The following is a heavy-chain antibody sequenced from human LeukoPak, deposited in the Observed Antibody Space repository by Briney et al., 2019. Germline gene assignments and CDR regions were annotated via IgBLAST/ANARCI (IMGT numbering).Heavy chain of an antibody. V-gene: IGHV4-59*08. J-gene: IGHJ6*02. D-gene: IGHD2-2*01. CDR3: ARIKGYCSSTSCYSGAYYYGMDV. Sequence: SETLSLTCTVSGGSISSYYWSWIRQPPGKGLEWIGYIYYSGSTNYNPSLKSRVTISVDTSKNQFSLKLSSVTAADTAVYYCARIKGYCSSTSCYSGAYYYGMDVWGQGTTVTVSS. CDR2: IYYSGST. CDR1: GGSISSYY.